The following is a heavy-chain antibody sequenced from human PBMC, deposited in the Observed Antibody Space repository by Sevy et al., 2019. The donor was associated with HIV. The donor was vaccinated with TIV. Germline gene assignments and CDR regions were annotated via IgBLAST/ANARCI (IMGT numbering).Heavy chain of an antibody. D-gene: IGHD2-2*01. CDR2: INTNTGNP. CDR3: ARTSRGIVVVPAAQHYYGMDV. J-gene: IGHJ6*02. V-gene: IGHV7-4-1*02. Sequence: ASVKVSCKASGYTFISYGMNWVRPAPGQGLEWIGWINTNTGNPTYAQGFTGRFVFSLDTSINTAYLQISSLKAEDTAVYYCARTSRGIVVVPAAQHYYGMDVWGQGTTVTVSS. CDR1: GYTFISYG.